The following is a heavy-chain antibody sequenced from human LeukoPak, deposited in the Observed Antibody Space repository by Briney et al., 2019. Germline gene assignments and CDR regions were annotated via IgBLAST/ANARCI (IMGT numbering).Heavy chain of an antibody. V-gene: IGHV1-2*02. D-gene: IGHD3-22*01. CDR1: GGTFSSYA. J-gene: IGHJ4*02. CDR2: INPNSGGT. Sequence: ASVKVSCKASGGTFSSYAISWVRQAPGQGLEWMGWINPNSGGTNYAQKFQGRVTMTRDTSISTAYMELSRLRSDDTAVYYCARDHGQAYYYDSSGYRYYFDYWGQGTLVTVSS. CDR3: ARDHGQAYYYDSSGYRYYFDY.